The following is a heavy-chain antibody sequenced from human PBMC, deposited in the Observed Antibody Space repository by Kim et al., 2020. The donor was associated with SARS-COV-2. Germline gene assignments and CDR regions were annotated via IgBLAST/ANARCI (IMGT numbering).Heavy chain of an antibody. J-gene: IGHJ4*02. CDR1: GYSFTSYW. V-gene: IGHV5-51*01. D-gene: IGHD3-9*01. CDR2: IYPGDSDA. Sequence: GESLKISCKGSGYSFTSYWIGWVRQMPGKGLEWMGIIYPGDSDARYSPSFQGQVTISADKSISTAYLQWSSLKASDTAMYYCARQEYYDILTGYPYYFDYWGQGPLGSVSS. CDR3: ARQEYYDILTGYPYYFDY.